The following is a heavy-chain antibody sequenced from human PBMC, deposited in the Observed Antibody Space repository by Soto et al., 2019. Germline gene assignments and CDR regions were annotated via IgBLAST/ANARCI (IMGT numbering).Heavy chain of an antibody. J-gene: IGHJ6*02. D-gene: IGHD2-2*01. V-gene: IGHV3-23*01. CDR1: GFTFSSYA. CDR3: AKAGDCSSTSCLAYYYYYGMDV. Sequence: GGSLRLSRAASGFTFSSYAMSWVRQAQGKGLEWVSAISGSGGSTYYADSVKGRFTISRDNSKNTLYLQMNSLRAEDTAVYYCAKAGDCSSTSCLAYYYYYGMDVWGQGTTVTVSS. CDR2: ISGSGGST.